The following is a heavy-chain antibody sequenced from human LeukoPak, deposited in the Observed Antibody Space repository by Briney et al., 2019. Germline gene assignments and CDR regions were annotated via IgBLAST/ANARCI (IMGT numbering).Heavy chain of an antibody. V-gene: IGHV3-7*03. Sequence: GGSLRLSCAGSGFTFRNYWMGWVRQPPGKGLEWVANIKQDGSEKYYVDSVKGRFTISRDNAKNSLYLQMNSLRAEDTAVYYCARDRRGFYAFDIWGQGTMVTVSS. CDR1: GFTFRNYW. D-gene: IGHD5-12*01. CDR3: ARDRRGFYAFDI. J-gene: IGHJ3*02. CDR2: IKQDGSEK.